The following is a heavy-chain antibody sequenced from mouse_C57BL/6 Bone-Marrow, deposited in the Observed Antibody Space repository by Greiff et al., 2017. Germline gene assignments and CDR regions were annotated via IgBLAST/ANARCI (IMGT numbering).Heavy chain of an antibody. CDR3: ARFDYYGSRGDAMDY. V-gene: IGHV14-4*01. Sequence: VQLQQSGAELVRPGASVKLSCTASGFNIKDDYMHWVKQRPEQGLEWIGWIDPENGDTEYASKFQGKATITADTSSSTAYMQLSSLTSEDSAVYFCARFDYYGSRGDAMDYWGQGTSVTVSS. CDR1: GFNIKDDY. D-gene: IGHD1-1*01. CDR2: IDPENGDT. J-gene: IGHJ4*01.